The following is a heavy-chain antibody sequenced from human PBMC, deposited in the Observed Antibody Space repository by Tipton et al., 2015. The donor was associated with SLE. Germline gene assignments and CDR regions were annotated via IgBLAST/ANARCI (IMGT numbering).Heavy chain of an antibody. J-gene: IGHJ4*02. CDR2: INHSGSI. D-gene: IGHD5-24*01. V-gene: IGHV4-34*01. Sequence: TLSLTCTVYGGSFSGYYWSWIRQPPGKGLEWIGEINHSGSINNNPSLKSRVTISVDTSKNQFSLKLSSVTAADTAVYYCARSRDGYNYEGDYWGQGTLVTVST. CDR1: GGSFSGYY. CDR3: ARSRDGYNYEGDY.